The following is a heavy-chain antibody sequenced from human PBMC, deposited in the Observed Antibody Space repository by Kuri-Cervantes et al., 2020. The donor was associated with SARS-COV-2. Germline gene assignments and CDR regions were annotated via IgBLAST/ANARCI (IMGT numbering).Heavy chain of an antibody. CDR2: IIPVSTTP. D-gene: IGHD3-3*01. Sequence: SVKVSCKASGGTFNNYAISWVRQAPGQGLEWMGGIIPVSTTPTYAQKFHGRVTLSADESTSTVYMELSSLTSEDTAMYYCACPHGSFDFWGGKTPFDNWGQGTLVTVSS. CDR1: GGTFNNYA. V-gene: IGHV1-69*13. CDR3: ACPHGSFDFWGGKTPFDN. J-gene: IGHJ4*02.